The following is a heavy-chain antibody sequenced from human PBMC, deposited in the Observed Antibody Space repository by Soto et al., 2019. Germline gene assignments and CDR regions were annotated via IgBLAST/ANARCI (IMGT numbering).Heavy chain of an antibody. CDR1: GFTFSNAW. CDR2: LKSKTDGGTT. D-gene: IGHD3-3*01. V-gene: IGHV3-15*01. J-gene: IGHJ4*02. Sequence: GGSLRLSCAASGFTFSNAWMSWVRQAPGKGLEWVGRLKSKTDGGTTDYAAPVKGRFIISRDDSKNTLYLQMNSLKTEDTAVYYCTTVSITIFGVVIPPFDHWGQGTLVTVSS. CDR3: TTVSITIFGVVIPPFDH.